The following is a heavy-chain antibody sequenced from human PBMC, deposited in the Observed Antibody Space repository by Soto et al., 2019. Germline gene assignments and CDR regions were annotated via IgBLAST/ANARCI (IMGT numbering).Heavy chain of an antibody. V-gene: IGHV2-5*02. CDR3: AKTYSYSSGIYDANFAY. Sequence: QITLKESGPTLVKPTQTLTLTCTFSGFSLSTSGVGVGWIRQPPGKALEWLALIYWDDDKHYSPCLKSRVTIAYNTSKSRMVLRMPNTDPLTPATHNCAKTYSYSSGIYDANFAYWHEGTLDTVST. CDR2: IYWDDDK. CDR1: GFSLSTSGVG. J-gene: IGHJ4*02. D-gene: IGHD3-10*01.